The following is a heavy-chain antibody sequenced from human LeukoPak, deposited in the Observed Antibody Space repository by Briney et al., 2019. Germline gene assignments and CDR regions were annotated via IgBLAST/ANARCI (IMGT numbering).Heavy chain of an antibody. J-gene: IGHJ4*02. Sequence: PGGSLRLSCAASGFTFSSYAMHWVRQAPGKGLEWVAVISFDGSNKYYADSVKGRFTISRDNSKNTLYLQMNSLRAEDTAVYYCANQLRASGADYWGQGTLVTVSS. CDR1: GFTFSSYA. CDR2: ISFDGSNK. V-gene: IGHV3-30-3*01. CDR3: ANQLRASGADY. D-gene: IGHD2-21*01.